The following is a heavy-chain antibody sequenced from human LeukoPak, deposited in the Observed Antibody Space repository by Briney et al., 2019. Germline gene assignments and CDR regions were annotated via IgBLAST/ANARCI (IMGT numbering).Heavy chain of an antibody. J-gene: IGHJ4*02. CDR2: INPNSGGT. CDR1: GYTFTSYD. V-gene: IGHV1-2*02. D-gene: IGHD1-14*01. Sequence: AAVNVSCKASGYTFTSYDINWVRQAPGQGLEWMGWINPNSGGTNYAQKFQGRVTMTRDTPISAAYMELKRLRSDDTAVYYCARVMNREGTNYWGQGTPVTVSS. CDR3: ARVMNREGTNY.